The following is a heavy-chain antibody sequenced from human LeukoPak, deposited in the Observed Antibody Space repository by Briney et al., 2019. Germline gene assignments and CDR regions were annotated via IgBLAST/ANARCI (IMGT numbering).Heavy chain of an antibody. CDR3: ARELGDSDAFDI. CDR2: INQDVSEK. V-gene: IGHV3-7*01. CDR1: GFSLSKYW. J-gene: IGHJ3*02. D-gene: IGHD2-21*02. Sequence: PGGSLRLSCAASGFSLSKYWMSWVRQAPEKGLEWVANINQDVSEKYYVDSVKGRFTISRDNSKNTLYLQMNSLRAEDTAVYYCARELGDSDAFDIWGQGTMVTVSP.